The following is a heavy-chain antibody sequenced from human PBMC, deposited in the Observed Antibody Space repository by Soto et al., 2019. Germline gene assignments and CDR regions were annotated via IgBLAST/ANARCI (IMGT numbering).Heavy chain of an antibody. J-gene: IGHJ4*02. Sequence: GGSVRLSCAASGFTFSGYDMSWVGQGPGKGQERLSYISSSGSAIYYADSVKGRFTISRDNAKNSLYLQMNSLRAEDTAVYYFSKIRPLQPHFHYSGKGPLVTVSS. CDR1: GFTFSGYD. V-gene: IGHV3-11*01. CDR3: SKIRPLQPHFHY. D-gene: IGHD5-18*01. CDR2: ISSSGSAI.